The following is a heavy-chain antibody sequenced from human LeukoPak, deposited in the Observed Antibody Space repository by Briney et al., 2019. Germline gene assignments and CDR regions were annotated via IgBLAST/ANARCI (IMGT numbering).Heavy chain of an antibody. J-gene: IGHJ4*02. CDR1: GGTFSSYA. D-gene: IGHD5-24*01. Sequence: ASVKVSCKASGGTFSSYAISWVRQAPGQGLEWMGRIIPIFGIANYVQKFQGRVTITADKSTSTAYMELSSLRSEDTAVYYCARDLSGDGYPGYWGQGTLVTVSS. CDR2: IIPIFGIA. V-gene: IGHV1-69*04. CDR3: ARDLSGDGYPGY.